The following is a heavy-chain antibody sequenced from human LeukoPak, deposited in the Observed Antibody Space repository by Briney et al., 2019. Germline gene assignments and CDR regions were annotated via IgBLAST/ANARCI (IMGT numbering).Heavy chain of an antibody. Sequence: SETLSLTCGVSGGSITTTNYWSWVRQPPGQGLEWIGEISLSGHTSFNPSLKSRVTVSLDESKNHLSLNLASVTAADTAVYYCSRESGPFSPFGHWGQGTLVTVTS. D-gene: IGHD1-26*01. J-gene: IGHJ4*02. V-gene: IGHV4-4*02. CDR1: GGSITTTNY. CDR3: SRESGPFSPFGH. CDR2: ISLSGHT.